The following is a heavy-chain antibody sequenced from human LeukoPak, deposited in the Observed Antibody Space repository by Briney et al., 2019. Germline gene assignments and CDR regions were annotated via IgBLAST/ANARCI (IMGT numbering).Heavy chain of an antibody. D-gene: IGHD3-22*01. CDR2: IYSGGST. CDR1: GFTVSSNY. V-gene: IGHV3-66*01. J-gene: IGHJ5*02. CDR3: ARTPGWGSGYSWFDP. Sequence: GGSLRLSCAASGFTVSSNYMSWVRQAPGKGLEWVSVIYSGGSTYYADSVKGRFTISRDNSKNTLYLQMNSLRAEDTAVYYCARTPGWGSGYSWFDPWGQGTLVTVSS.